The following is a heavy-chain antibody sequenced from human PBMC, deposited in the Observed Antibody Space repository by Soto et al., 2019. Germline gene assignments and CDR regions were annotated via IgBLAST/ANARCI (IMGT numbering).Heavy chain of an antibody. D-gene: IGHD2-15*01. J-gene: IGHJ6*02. CDR2: IIPIFGTA. CDR3: ARKSRGDGTIMDV. CDR1: GGTFSSYA. Sequence: GASVKVSCQASGGTFSSYAISWVRQAPGQGLEWMGGIIPIFGTANYAQKFQGRVTITADESTSTAYMELSSLRSEDTAVYYCARKSRGDGTIMDVWGQGTTVTVSS. V-gene: IGHV1-69*13.